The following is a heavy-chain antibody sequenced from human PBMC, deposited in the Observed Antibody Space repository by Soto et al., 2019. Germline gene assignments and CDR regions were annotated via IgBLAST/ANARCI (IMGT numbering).Heavy chain of an antibody. V-gene: IGHV1-3*01. CDR2: INAGNGNT. J-gene: IGHJ4*02. Sequence: ASVKVSCKASGYTFTTYTMHWVRQAPGQRLEWMGWINAGNGNTKYSQKFQGRVTITRDTSASTVYMELSSLRSEDTAVYYCAREGEMATITSYFDYWGQGTLVTVSS. D-gene: IGHD5-12*01. CDR1: GYTFTTYT. CDR3: AREGEMATITSYFDY.